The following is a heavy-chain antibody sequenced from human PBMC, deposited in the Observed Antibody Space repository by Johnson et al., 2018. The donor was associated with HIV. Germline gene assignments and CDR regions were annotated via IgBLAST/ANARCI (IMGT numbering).Heavy chain of an antibody. V-gene: IGHV3-30-3*01. CDR1: GFTFSSYA. CDR2: ISYDGRNK. D-gene: IGHD6-25*01. Sequence: VQLVESGGGVVQPGRSLRLSCAASGFTFSSYAIHWVRQAPGKGLEWVAIISYDGRNKYYADSVKGRFTISRDISKNTLYLQMNSLRAEDTAVYYCSRSSAKAFDIWGQGTMVTVSS. CDR3: SRSSAKAFDI. J-gene: IGHJ3*02.